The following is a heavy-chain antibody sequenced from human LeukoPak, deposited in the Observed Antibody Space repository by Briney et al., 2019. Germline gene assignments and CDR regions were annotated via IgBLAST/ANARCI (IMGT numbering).Heavy chain of an antibody. J-gene: IGHJ4*02. CDR3: ARGISSSWYPYFDY. Sequence: SETLSLTCTVSGDSISSYYWSWLRQPAGKGLEWLGRIYTSGSTNYNPSLKSRVTMSVDTSKNQFSLNLNSVAAADTAVYYCARGISSSWYPYFDYWGQGTLVTVSS. CDR2: IYTSGST. CDR1: GDSISSYY. V-gene: IGHV4-4*07. D-gene: IGHD6-13*01.